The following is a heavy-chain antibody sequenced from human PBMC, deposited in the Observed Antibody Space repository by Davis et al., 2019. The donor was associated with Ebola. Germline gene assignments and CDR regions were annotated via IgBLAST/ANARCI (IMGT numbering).Heavy chain of an antibody. CDR1: GHSFSSDW. J-gene: IGHJ4*02. CDR3: ATYYYGSGSYYSFDY. D-gene: IGHD3-10*01. Sequence: GGSLRLSCKGSGHSFSSDWIGWVRQMPGKGLEWMGRIDPSDSYTDYSPSFQGHVTISADKSISTAYLQWSSLKASDTAMYYCATYYYGSGSYYSFDYWGQGTLVTVSS. V-gene: IGHV5-10-1*01. CDR2: IDPSDSYT.